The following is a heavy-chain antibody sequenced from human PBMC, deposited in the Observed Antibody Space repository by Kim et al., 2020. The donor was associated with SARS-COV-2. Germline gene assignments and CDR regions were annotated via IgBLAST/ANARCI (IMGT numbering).Heavy chain of an antibody. V-gene: IGHV1-3*01. CDR3: AAPSITMVRGVNFPTGMDV. Sequence: ASVKVSCKASGYTFTSYAMHWVHQAPGQRLEWMGWINAGNGNTKYSQKFQGRVTITRDTSASTAYMELSSLRSEDTAVYYCAAPSITMVRGVNFPTGMDVWGQGTTVTVSS. J-gene: IGHJ6*02. CDR2: INAGNGNT. D-gene: IGHD3-10*01. CDR1: GYTFTSYA.